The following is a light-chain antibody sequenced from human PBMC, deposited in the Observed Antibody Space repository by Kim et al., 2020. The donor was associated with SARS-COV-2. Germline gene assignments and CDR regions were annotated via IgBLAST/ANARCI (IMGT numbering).Light chain of an antibody. CDR2: QDN. J-gene: IGLJ2*01. V-gene: IGLV3-1*01. CDR1: KLGDKY. CDR3: QAWDSSTVV. Sequence: VSPGQTASITCSGNKLGDKYACWYQQKPGQSPVLVIYQDNKRPSGIPERFSGSSSGNTATLTISGTQALDEADYYCQAWDSSTVVFGGGTQLTVL.